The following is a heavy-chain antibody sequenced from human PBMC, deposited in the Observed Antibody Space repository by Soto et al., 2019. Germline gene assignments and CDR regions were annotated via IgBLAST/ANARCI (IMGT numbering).Heavy chain of an antibody. Sequence: QVQLVESGGGVVQPGRSLRLSCTASGFTFSTYGMHWVRQAPGKGLEWVAVMWFDGSNKYYADSVKGRFTISRDNSKNRLYLQMNRLRAEDTAVYYCARDREICSSTSCYPYYYYGMDVWGQGTTVTVSS. V-gene: IGHV3-33*01. CDR1: GFTFSTYG. CDR3: ARDREICSSTSCYPYYYYGMDV. D-gene: IGHD2-2*01. J-gene: IGHJ6*02. CDR2: MWFDGSNK.